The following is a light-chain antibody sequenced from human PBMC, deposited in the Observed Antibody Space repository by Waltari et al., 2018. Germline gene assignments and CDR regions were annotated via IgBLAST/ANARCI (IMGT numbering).Light chain of an antibody. CDR1: ALPKQF. J-gene: IGLJ2*01. Sequence: YELTQAPSMSVSPGQAARITCSGDALPKQFAHWYQQKPGQAPLLVIYKDNGRPSGVPDRFSGSSSGTTVTLTINGVQPDDEADYYCQSADFSGRYVVFGGGTKLTVL. V-gene: IGLV3-25*03. CDR2: KDN. CDR3: QSADFSGRYVV.